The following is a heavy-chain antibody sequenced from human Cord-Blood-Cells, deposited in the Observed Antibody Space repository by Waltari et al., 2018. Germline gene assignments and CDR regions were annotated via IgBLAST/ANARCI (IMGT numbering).Heavy chain of an antibody. V-gene: IGHV3-74*01. Sequence: EVQLVESGGGLVQPGGSLRLSCAASGFTFSTYWMHWVRQAPGKGLGWVSRINSDGSSTSYADSVKGRFTISRDNAKNTLYLQMNSLRAEDTAVYYCASDLAAAGTDYWGQGTLVTVSS. J-gene: IGHJ4*02. CDR1: GFTFSTYW. CDR2: INSDGSST. CDR3: ASDLAAAGTDY. D-gene: IGHD6-13*01.